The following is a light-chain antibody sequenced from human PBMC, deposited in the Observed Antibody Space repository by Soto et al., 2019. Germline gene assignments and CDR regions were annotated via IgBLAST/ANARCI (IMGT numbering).Light chain of an antibody. J-gene: IGLJ2*01. Sequence: QSVLTQPASVSVSPGQSITISCTGTSSDVGGYNYVSWYQQHPGKAPKLMIYDVSNRPSGVSNRLSGSKSGNTASLTISGLQAEDEADYYCSSYTSSSTVVFGGGTKVTVL. V-gene: IGLV2-14*01. CDR1: SSDVGGYNY. CDR3: SSYTSSSTVV. CDR2: DVS.